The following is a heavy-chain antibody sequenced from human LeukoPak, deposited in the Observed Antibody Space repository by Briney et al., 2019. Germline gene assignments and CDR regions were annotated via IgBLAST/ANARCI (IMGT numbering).Heavy chain of an antibody. J-gene: IGHJ5*02. CDR3: ARDLGQYYDTSDNWFDP. D-gene: IGHD3-22*01. CDR1: GFTVTSNY. Sequence: GGSLRLSCAASGFTVTSNYMAWVRQAPGKGLEWVSVIYDGGFTYYADSVKGRFTISRDNSKNTLYLQMSSLRAEDTAVYYCARDLGQYYDTSDNWFDPWGQGTLVTVSS. V-gene: IGHV3-66*01. CDR2: IYDGGFT.